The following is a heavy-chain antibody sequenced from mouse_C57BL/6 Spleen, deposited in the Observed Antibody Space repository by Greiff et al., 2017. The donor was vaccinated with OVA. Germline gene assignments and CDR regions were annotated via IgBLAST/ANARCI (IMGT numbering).Heavy chain of an antibody. CDR2: IDPEDGDT. V-gene: IGHV14-1*01. J-gene: IGHJ2*01. CDR3: TTGSYYYGSSYYFDY. Sequence: EVQLQQSGAELVRPGASVKLSCTASGFNIKDYYMHWVKQRPEQGLEWIGRIDPEDGDTEYAPKFQGKATMTADTSSNTAYLQLSSLTSEDTAVYYCTTGSYYYGSSYYFDYWGQGTTLTVSS. D-gene: IGHD1-1*01. CDR1: GFNIKDYY.